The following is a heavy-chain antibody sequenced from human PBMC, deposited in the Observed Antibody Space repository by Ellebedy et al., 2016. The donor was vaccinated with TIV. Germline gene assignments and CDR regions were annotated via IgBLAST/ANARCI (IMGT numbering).Heavy chain of an antibody. V-gene: IGHV1-18*01. CDR3: ARDLADYGGNVGY. CDR2: ISAYNGDT. D-gene: IGHD4-23*01. CDR1: GYTFTSYD. Sequence: AASVKVSCKASGYTFTSYDISWVRQAPGQGLEWMGWISAYNGDTNSAQKLQGRVTMTTDTSTSTAYMELRSLRSDDTAVYYCARDLADYGGNVGYWGQGTLVTVSS. J-gene: IGHJ4*02.